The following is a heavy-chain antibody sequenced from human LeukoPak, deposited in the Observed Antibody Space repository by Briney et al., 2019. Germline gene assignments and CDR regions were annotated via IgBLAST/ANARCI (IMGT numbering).Heavy chain of an antibody. J-gene: IGHJ4*02. D-gene: IGHD3-3*01. V-gene: IGHV1-24*01. CDR2: FDPEDGET. CDR1: GYTLTELS. CDR3: ATDGPLRFLEWGFDY. Sequence: GASVKVSCKVSGYTLTELSMHWVRQAPGIGLEWMGGFDPEDGETIYAQKFQGRVTMTEDTSTDTAYMELSSLRSEDTAVYYCATDGPLRFLEWGFDYWGQGTLVTVSS.